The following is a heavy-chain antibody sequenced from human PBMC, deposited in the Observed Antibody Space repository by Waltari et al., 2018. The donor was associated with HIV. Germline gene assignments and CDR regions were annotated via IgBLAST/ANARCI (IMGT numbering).Heavy chain of an antibody. CDR3: ASDKFYSSGWTLFDS. J-gene: IGHJ5*01. Sequence: QVQLVQSGAEVQEPGASVKVSCKSSGYTFTGYYMHWVRQAPGQGLVWMGWINPNRGGREYVQKFQGRVSITRDTSISTAYMELRMLRSDDTAVYFCASDKFYSSGWTLFDSWGQGTLVTVSS. CDR2: INPNRGGR. V-gene: IGHV1-2*02. D-gene: IGHD6-19*01. CDR1: GYTFTGYY.